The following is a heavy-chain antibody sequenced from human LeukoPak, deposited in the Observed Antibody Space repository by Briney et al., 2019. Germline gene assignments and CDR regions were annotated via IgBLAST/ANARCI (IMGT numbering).Heavy chain of an antibody. J-gene: IGHJ3*02. V-gene: IGHV4-4*07. CDR3: ARGFSLGELVAFDI. CDR1: GGSISSYY. CDR2: IYTSGST. D-gene: IGHD3-10*01. Sequence: SETLSLTCTVSGGSISSYYWSWIRQPAGKGLEWIGRIYTSGSTNCNPSLKSRVTMSVDTSKNQFSLKLSSVTAADTAVYYCARGFSLGELVAFDIWGQGTMVTVSS.